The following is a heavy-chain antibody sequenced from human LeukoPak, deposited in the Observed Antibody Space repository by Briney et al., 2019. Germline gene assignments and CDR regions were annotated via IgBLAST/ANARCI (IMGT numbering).Heavy chain of an antibody. CDR2: ISDYP. V-gene: IGHV3-23*05. CDR3: TRDSQGSYDGFWYGTYGMDV. J-gene: IGHJ6*02. D-gene: IGHD3-16*01. CDR1: GFSFNTFA. Sequence: GGSLRLSCVASGFSFNTFALTWVRQAPGKGLEWVSTISDYPHYADSVRGRFTISRDNSGKTVFLQMNSLTPEDAATYYCTRDSQGSYDGFWYGTYGMDVWGQGTTVTVSS.